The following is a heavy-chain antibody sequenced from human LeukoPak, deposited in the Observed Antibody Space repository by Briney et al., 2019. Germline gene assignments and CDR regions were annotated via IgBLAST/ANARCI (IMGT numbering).Heavy chain of an antibody. J-gene: IGHJ4*02. V-gene: IGHV3-43*02. CDR1: GFTFDDYA. D-gene: IGHD6-6*01. CDR3: AKDKGDSSSLVFDY. Sequence: GGSLRLSCAASGFTFDDYAMHWVRQAPGKGLEWVSLISGDGGSTYYADSVKGRFTISRDNSKNSLYLLMNSLRTEDTALYYCAKDKGDSSSLVFDYWGQGTLVTVSS. CDR2: ISGDGGST.